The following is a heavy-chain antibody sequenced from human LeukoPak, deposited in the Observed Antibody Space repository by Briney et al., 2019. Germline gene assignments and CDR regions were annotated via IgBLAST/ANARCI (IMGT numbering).Heavy chain of an antibody. CDR1: GFTFSSYG. D-gene: IGHD2-15*01. CDR3: AKSVVAATRNPWFDP. CDR2: IWYDGSNK. J-gene: IGHJ5*02. V-gene: IGHV3-33*06. Sequence: PGGSLRLSCAASGFTFSSYGMHWVRQAPGKGLEWVAVIWYDGSNKYYADSVKGRFTISRDNSKNTLYLQMNSLRAEDTAVYYCAKSVVAATRNPWFDPWGQGTLVTVSS.